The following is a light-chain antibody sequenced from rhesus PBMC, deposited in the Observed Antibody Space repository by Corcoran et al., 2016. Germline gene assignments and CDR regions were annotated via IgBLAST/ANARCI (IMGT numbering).Light chain of an antibody. CDR2: EAS. CDR3: QHYYSTPFT. J-gene: IGKJ3*01. CDR1: QGTTND. V-gene: IGKV1-25*01. Sequence: DIQMTQSPSSLAASVGDRVTITCRASQGTTNDLAWYQQKPGETSKLLIFEASSLQSGIPSRFSGSGSGTVFTLSISSLKSENFATYDFQHYYSTPFTFGPGTKLDIE.